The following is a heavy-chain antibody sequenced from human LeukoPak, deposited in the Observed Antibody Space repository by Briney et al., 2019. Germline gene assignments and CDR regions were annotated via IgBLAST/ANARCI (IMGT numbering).Heavy chain of an antibody. CDR1: GYTFTSYA. CDR3: ARDGTGYYDSSGYYYPGDGMDV. J-gene: IGHJ6*02. Sequence: ASVKVSCKASGYTFTSYAMHWVRQAPGQRLEWMGWVNGGNGNTKYSQKFQGRVTMTRDTSTSTVYMELSSLRSEDTAVYYCARDGTGYYDSSGYYYPGDGMDVWGQGTTVTVSS. CDR2: VNGGNGNT. V-gene: IGHV1-3*01. D-gene: IGHD3-22*01.